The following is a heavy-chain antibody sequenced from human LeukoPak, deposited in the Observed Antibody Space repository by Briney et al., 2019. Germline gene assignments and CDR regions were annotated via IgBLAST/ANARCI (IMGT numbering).Heavy chain of an antibody. CDR2: IYSSGSA. V-gene: IGHV4-39*07. D-gene: IGHD3-3*01. J-gene: IGHJ4*02. CDR3: ARWGYDFWSGYYADY. Sequence: SETLSLTCTVSGGSINSNNYYWGWIRQPPGKGLEWIGSIYSSGSAYYNPSLKSRVTISVDTSKNQFSLKLSSVTAADTAVYYCARWGYDFWSGYYADYWGQGTLVTVSS. CDR1: GGSINSNNYY.